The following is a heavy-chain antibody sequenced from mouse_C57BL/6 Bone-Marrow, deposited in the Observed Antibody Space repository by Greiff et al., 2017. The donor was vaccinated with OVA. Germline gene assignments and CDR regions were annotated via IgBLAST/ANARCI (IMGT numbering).Heavy chain of an antibody. CDR2: IRSKSNNYAT. J-gene: IGHJ3*01. V-gene: IGHV10-1*01. Sequence: DVKLVESGGGLVQPKGSLKLSCAASGFSFNTYAMNWVRQAPGKGLEWVARIRSKSNNYATYYADSVKDRFTISRDDSESMLYLQMNNLKTEDTAMYYCLRRYFTWFAYWGQGTLVTVSA. CDR3: LRRYFTWFAY. CDR1: GFSFNTYA. D-gene: IGHD2-14*01.